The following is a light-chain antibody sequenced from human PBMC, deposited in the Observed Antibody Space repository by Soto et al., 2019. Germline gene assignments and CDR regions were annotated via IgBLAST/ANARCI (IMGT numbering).Light chain of an antibody. CDR3: QQYNRYSLS. CDR1: QSISSW. V-gene: IGKV1-5*01. J-gene: IGKJ3*01. Sequence: DIQMTQSPSTLSASVGDRVTITCRASQSISSWLAWYQQKPGKAPKLLIYDASSLESGVPSRFSGSGSGTEFTLTISSLQPDDFAPYYCQQYNRYSLSFGPGTKVDIK. CDR2: DAS.